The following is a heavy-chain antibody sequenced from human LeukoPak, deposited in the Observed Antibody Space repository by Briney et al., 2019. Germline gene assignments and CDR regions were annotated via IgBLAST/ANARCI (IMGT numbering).Heavy chain of an antibody. CDR3: ARSSGYDHSYYFDY. J-gene: IGHJ4*02. Sequence: ASVKVSCEASGDTFSSYAISWVRQAPGQGLEWMGGIIPIFGTANYAQKFQGRVTITADESTSTAYMELSSLRSEDTAVYYCARSSGYDHSYYFDYWGQGTLVTVSS. V-gene: IGHV1-69*01. D-gene: IGHD5-12*01. CDR2: IIPIFGTA. CDR1: GDTFSSYA.